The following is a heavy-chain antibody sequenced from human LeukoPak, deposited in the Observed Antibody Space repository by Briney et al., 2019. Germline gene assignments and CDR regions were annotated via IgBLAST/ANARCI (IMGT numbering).Heavy chain of an antibody. Sequence: PSETLSLTCAVYGGSITGYYWIWIRQTPGGGLEWVGEIHYTGATSYNPSIKSRATISTDTSKNQFSLRLSSVTAADTAVYYCARGNILTGYCFDFWGQGALVTVSS. CDR2: IHYTGAT. D-gene: IGHD3-9*01. CDR1: GGSITGYY. CDR3: ARGNILTGYCFDF. V-gene: IGHV4-34*01. J-gene: IGHJ4*02.